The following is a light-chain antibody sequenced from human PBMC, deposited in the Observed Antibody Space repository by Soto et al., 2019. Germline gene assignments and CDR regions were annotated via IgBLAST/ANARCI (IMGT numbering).Light chain of an antibody. CDR2: DAS. CDR3: QQYNSYPWT. J-gene: IGKJ1*01. V-gene: IGKV1-5*01. Sequence: DIQMTQSPSTLSASVGDRVTITCRASQSISSWLAWYQQKPGKAPKLLIYDASSLESGVPSRLRGSGYGTELTITISSMQTDDFETYYCQQYNSYPWTFGQGTKVDIK. CDR1: QSISSW.